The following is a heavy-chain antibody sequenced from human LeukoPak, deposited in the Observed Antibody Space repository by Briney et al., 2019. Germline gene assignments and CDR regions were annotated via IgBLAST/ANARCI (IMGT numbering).Heavy chain of an antibody. J-gene: IGHJ3*02. D-gene: IGHD6-6*01. CDR3: ARPRLARLDAFDI. V-gene: IGHV3-21*01. Sequence: PGGSLRLSCAASGFTFSSYSMNWVRQAPGKGLEWVSSISSSSSYIYYADSVKGRFTISRDNAKNSLYLQMNSLRAEDTAVYYCARPRLARLDAFDIRGQGTMVTVSS. CDR1: GFTFSSYS. CDR2: ISSSSSYI.